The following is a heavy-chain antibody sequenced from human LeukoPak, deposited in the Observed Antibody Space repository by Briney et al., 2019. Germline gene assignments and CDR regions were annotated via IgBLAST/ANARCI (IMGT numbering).Heavy chain of an antibody. CDR3: VRERPGACWFDP. CDR2: INPGSGFT. J-gene: IGHJ5*02. CDR1: RYTFTSYH. V-gene: IGHV1-46*01. D-gene: IGHD3-10*01. Sequence: GASVKVSCKASRYTFTSYHLHWVRQAPGQGLEYMGMINPGSGFTFYAQNLQGRVTMTRDTSTSTVYMEVSSLRSEDTAVYYCVRERPGACWFDPWGQGTLVTVSS.